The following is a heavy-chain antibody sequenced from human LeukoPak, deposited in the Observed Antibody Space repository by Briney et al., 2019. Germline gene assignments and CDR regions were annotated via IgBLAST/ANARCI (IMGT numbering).Heavy chain of an antibody. J-gene: IGHJ4*02. CDR3: ARGSYSSSWYVVDY. Sequence: EGSLRLSCAASGFTFSSYGMHWVRQAPGKGLEWVAVIWYDGSNKYYADSVKGRFTISRDNSKNTLYLQMNSLRAEDTAVYYCARGSYSSSWYVVDYWGQGTLVTVSS. D-gene: IGHD6-13*01. CDR1: GFTFSSYG. V-gene: IGHV3-33*01. CDR2: IWYDGSNK.